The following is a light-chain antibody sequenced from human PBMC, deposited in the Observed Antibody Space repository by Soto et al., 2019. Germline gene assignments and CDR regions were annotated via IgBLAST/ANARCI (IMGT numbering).Light chain of an antibody. J-gene: IGLJ1*01. CDR1: SSDVGGYYY. Sequence: QSALTQPPSASGSPGQSVTISCSGTSSDVGGYYYVSWHQQHPGKAPKLMIYEVSKRPSGVSDRFSGSKSGNTASLIVSGLQAEDEADYYCSSYAGSNNFVFGTGTKVTVL. CDR2: EVS. CDR3: SSYAGSNNFV. V-gene: IGLV2-8*01.